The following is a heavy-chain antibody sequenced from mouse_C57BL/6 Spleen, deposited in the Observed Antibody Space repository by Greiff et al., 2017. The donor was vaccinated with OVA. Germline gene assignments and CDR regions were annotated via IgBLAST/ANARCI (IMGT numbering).Heavy chain of an antibody. Sequence: QVQLQQSGPELVKPGASVKISCKASGYTFTDYYINWVKQRPGQGLEWIGWIYPGSGNTKYNEKFKGKATLTVDTSSSTAYMQLSSLTSEDSAVYFCARGAYYYGSSYWYFDVWGTGTTVTVSS. V-gene: IGHV1-84*01. CDR3: ARGAYYYGSSYWYFDV. D-gene: IGHD1-1*01. J-gene: IGHJ1*03. CDR2: IYPGSGNT. CDR1: GYTFTDYY.